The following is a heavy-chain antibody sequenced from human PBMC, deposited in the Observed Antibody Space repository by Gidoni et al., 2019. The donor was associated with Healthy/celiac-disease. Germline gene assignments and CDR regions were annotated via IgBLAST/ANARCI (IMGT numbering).Heavy chain of an antibody. J-gene: IGHJ4*02. D-gene: IGHD3-22*01. V-gene: IGHV4-34*01. CDR3: ARGGLPGYYDSSGGSRSNPTFDY. Sequence: VQLQQWGEGLLKLSETLSLTCAVHGGSFSGYYWSWIRQPPGKGLEWIGEINHSGSTNYNPSLESRVTISVDTSRNQFSLKLSSVTAADTAVYYCARGGLPGYYDSSGGSRSNPTFDYWGQGTPVTVSS. CDR2: INHSGST. CDR1: GGSFSGYY.